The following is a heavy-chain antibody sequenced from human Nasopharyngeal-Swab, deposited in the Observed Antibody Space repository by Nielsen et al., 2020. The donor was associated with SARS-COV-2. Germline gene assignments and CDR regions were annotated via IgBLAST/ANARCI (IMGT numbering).Heavy chain of an antibody. J-gene: IGHJ5*02. D-gene: IGHD3-10*01. CDR2: IYYTEST. CDR3: AREDKGLLWFGELLLRWFDP. Sequence: SEPLSLTSTVSGGSISSSSYYWGWIRQPPGKGLEWIGSIYYTESTYYNPSLKSRVTISIDTSKNQFSLKLSSVTAADTAVYFCAREDKGLLWFGELLLRWFDPWGQGTLVTVSS. V-gene: IGHV4-39*07. CDR1: GGSISSSSYY.